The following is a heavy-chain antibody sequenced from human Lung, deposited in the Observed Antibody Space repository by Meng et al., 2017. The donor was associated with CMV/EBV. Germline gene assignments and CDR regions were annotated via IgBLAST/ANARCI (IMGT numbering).Heavy chain of an antibody. CDR3: ARDPYATGWAG. CDR2: IYHSGST. J-gene: IGHJ4*02. D-gene: IGHD6-19*01. CDR1: GGSISSSNW. V-gene: IGHV4-4*02. Sequence: QGQLQGSGPGLVKPSGTLSLTCAVSGGSISSSNWWSWVRQPPGKGLEWIGEIYHSGSTNYNPSLKSRVTISLDKSKNQFSLTLRSVTAADTAVYYCARDPYATGWAGWGQGTLVTVSS.